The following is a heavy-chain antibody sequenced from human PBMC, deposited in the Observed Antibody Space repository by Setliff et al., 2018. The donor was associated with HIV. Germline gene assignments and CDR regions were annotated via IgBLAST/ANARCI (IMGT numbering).Heavy chain of an antibody. Sequence: SETLSLTCAVSGASISDGTYYWSWIRQPAGKGLEWIGHIYIRGGTTNYSPSLKSRVTISLDTSKNQFSLKLSSVTAADTAVYYCARQPNNNGEYSSGWYARNWFDPWGQGTLVTVSS. J-gene: IGHJ5*02. CDR2: IYIRGGTT. V-gene: IGHV4-61*09. CDR1: GASISDGTYY. D-gene: IGHD6-19*01. CDR3: ARQPNNNGEYSSGWYARNWFDP.